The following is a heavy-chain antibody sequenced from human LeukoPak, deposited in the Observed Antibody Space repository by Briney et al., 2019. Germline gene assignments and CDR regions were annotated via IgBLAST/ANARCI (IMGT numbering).Heavy chain of an antibody. J-gene: IGHJ5*02. D-gene: IGHD3-3*01. Sequence: GGSLRLSCAASGFTFSSYAMHWVRQAPGKGLEWVAVISYDGSNKYYADSVKGRFTISRDNSKNTLYLQMNSLGAEDTAVYYCASQDFWSGYHNWLDPWGQGTLVTVSS. CDR2: ISYDGSNK. CDR1: GFTFSSYA. CDR3: ASQDFWSGYHNWLDP. V-gene: IGHV3-30-3*01.